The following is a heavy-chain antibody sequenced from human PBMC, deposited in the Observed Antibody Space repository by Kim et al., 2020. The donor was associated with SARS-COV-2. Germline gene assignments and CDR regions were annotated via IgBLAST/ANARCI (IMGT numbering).Heavy chain of an antibody. CDR3: ARLGPDYYFYGMDV. Sequence: SETLSLTCTVSGGSISSNNHYWGWIRQPPGKGLEWIASMYYTGTTHYNPSLRSRVTISLDKSRNYLALKLSSVTAAHTAVYYCARLGPDYYFYGMDVWGQGTTVTVS. V-gene: IGHV4-39*02. D-gene: IGHD1-26*01. CDR2: MYYTGTT. CDR1: GGSISSNNHY. J-gene: IGHJ6*02.